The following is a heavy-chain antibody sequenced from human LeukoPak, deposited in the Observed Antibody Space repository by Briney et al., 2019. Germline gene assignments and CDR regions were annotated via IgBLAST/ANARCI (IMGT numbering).Heavy chain of an antibody. D-gene: IGHD3-22*01. Sequence: GGSLRLPCAASGFTFNNYPMHWVRQAPGKGLEWVAVISYDGSYNYADSVKGRFTISRDNSKNTLYLQMNSLGAEDTAVYYCARVLRDYDSRAYDAFDIWGQGTMVTVSS. J-gene: IGHJ3*02. CDR3: ARVLRDYDSRAYDAFDI. V-gene: IGHV3-30*04. CDR2: ISYDGSY. CDR1: GFTFNNYP.